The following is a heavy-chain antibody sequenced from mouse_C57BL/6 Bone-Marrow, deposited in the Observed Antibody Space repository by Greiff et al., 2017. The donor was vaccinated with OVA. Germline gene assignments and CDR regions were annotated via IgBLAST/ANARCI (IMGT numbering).Heavy chain of an antibody. D-gene: IGHD2-1*01. CDR2: IDPETGGT. Sequence: VKLQESEAELVRPGASVTPSCKASGYTFTDYEMHWVKQTPVHGLEWIGAIDPETGGTAYNQKFKGKAILTADKSSSTAYMELRSLTSEDSAVYYCNIYYGNYVYFDYWGQGTTLTVSS. V-gene: IGHV1-15*01. CDR3: NIYYGNYVYFDY. J-gene: IGHJ2*01. CDR1: GYTFTDYE.